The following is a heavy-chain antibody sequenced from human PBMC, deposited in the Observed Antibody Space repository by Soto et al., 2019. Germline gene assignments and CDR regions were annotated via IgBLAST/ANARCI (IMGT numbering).Heavy chain of an antibody. Sequence: SLRLSSAASGFTFDDYAMHWVRQATGKCLEWVSGVSWNSGSIGYADSVKGRFTISRDNAKKPLYLQMNSMRAEDTALYCCAKDMAQFEYDSFFGWIGAFDIWGQGTMVTLSS. D-gene: IGHD3-22*01. CDR2: VSWNSGSI. CDR1: GFTFDDYA. CDR3: AKDMAQFEYDSFFGWIGAFDI. J-gene: IGHJ3*02. V-gene: IGHV3-9*01.